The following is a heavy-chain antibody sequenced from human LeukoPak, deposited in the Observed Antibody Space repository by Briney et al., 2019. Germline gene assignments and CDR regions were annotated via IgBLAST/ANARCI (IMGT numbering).Heavy chain of an antibody. CDR1: AFTFSTYW. V-gene: IGHV3-30*03. Sequence: GGSLRLSCAASAFTFSTYWMSWVRQAPGKGLEWVAFVSGEQTDKYYADSVKGRFTISRDNSRNTLFLEMNSLRPDDTAVYYCARDQPGTYTMSSTWGQGTLVTVSS. CDR3: ARDQPGTYTMSST. D-gene: IGHD7-27*01. J-gene: IGHJ5*02. CDR2: VSGEQTDK.